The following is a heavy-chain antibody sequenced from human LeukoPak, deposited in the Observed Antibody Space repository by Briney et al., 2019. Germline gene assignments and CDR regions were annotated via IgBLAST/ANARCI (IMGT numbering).Heavy chain of an antibody. CDR2: INPSGGST. J-gene: IGHJ5*02. D-gene: IGHD3-10*01. CDR1: GYTFTSYY. V-gene: IGHV1-46*01. Sequence: ASVKVSCKASGYTFTSYYMHWVRQAPGQGLEWMGMINPSGGSTSYAQKFQGRVTVTRDTSTSTVYMELSSLRSEDTAVYYCARDHTPWFGEGSRWFDPWGQGTLVTVSS. CDR3: ARDHTPWFGEGSRWFDP.